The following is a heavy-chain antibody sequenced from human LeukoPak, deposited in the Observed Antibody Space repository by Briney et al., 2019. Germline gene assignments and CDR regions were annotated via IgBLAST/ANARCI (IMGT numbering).Heavy chain of an antibody. D-gene: IGHD3-22*01. V-gene: IGHV3-23*01. Sequence: QTGGSLRLSCAASGFTFSSYAMSWVRQAPGKGLEWVSGISGGGSSAYYADSVKGRFTISRDHSKSTLYLQMNSLRAEDTAVYYCARVLHYDTSIWGQGTLVTVSS. CDR1: GFTFSSYA. J-gene: IGHJ4*02. CDR3: ARVLHYDTSI. CDR2: ISGGGSSA.